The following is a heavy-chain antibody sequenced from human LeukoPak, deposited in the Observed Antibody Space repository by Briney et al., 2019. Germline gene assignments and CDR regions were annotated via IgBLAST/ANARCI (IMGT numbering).Heavy chain of an antibody. CDR1: GFSVSNNY. CDR2: ISGSSSTI. Sequence: GSLRLSCAASGFSVSNNYMSWVRQAPGKGLEWGSYISGSSSTIYYADSVKGRFTISRDNGKNTLYLQMNSLRAEDTALYYCAREGGSYNGDAFDIWGQGTMVTVSS. D-gene: IGHD1-26*01. CDR3: AREGGSYNGDAFDI. J-gene: IGHJ3*02. V-gene: IGHV3-48*01.